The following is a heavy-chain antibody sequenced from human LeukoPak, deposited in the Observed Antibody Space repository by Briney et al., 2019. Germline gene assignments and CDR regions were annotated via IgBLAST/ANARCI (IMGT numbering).Heavy chain of an antibody. CDR1: GFTFSNYA. CDR2: IRGSGGNT. CDR3: ARGKGSSSWYPIDY. J-gene: IGHJ4*02. D-gene: IGHD6-13*01. V-gene: IGHV3-23*01. Sequence: GGFLRLSCAASGFTFSNYAMTWVRQAPGKGLEWISTIRGSGGNTYYADSVKGRFTISRDNSKNTLYLEMNSLRAEDTAVYYCARGKGSSSWYPIDYWGQGTLVTVSS.